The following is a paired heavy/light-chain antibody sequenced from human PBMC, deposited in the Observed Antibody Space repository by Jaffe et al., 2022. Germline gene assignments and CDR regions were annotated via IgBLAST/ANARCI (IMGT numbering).Light chain of an antibody. CDR2: LGS. V-gene: IGKV2-28*01. J-gene: IGKJ5*01. Sequence: DIVMTQSPLSLPVTPGEPASISCRSSQSLLHSNGYNYLDWYLQKPGQSPQLLIYLGSNRASGVPDRFSGSGSGTDFTLKISRVEAEDVGVYYCMQALQTPVTFGQGTRLEIK. CDR1: QSLLHSNGYNY. CDR3: MQALQTPVT.
Heavy chain of an antibody. J-gene: IGHJ6*03. CDR3: AINLIEVIRYYYYYYMDV. D-gene: IGHD3-16*02. V-gene: IGHV1-69*05. CDR2: IIPIFGTA. CDR1: GGTFSSYA. Sequence: QVQLVQSGAEVKKPGSSVKVSCKASGGTFSSYAISWVRQAPGQGLEWMGGIIPIFGTANYAQKFQGRVTITTDESTSTAYMELSSLRSEDTAVYYCAINLIEVIRYYYYYYMDVWGKGTTVTVSS.